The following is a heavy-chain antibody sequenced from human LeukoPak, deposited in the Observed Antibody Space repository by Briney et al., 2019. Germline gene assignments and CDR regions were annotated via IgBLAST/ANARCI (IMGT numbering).Heavy chain of an antibody. CDR1: GFTFSSYG. CDR2: IRYDGSNK. CDR3: ANPLAAAVDY. D-gene: IGHD6-13*01. Sequence: GGSLRLSCAASGFTFSSYGMHWVRQAPGKGLEWVAFIRYDGSNKYYADSVKGRFTISRDNSKNTLYLQMNSLRAEDTAVYYCANPLAAAVDYWGQGTLVTVSS. J-gene: IGHJ4*02. V-gene: IGHV3-30*02.